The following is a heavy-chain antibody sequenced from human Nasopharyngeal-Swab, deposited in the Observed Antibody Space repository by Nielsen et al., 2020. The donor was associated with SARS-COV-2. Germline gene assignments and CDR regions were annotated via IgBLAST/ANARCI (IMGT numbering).Heavy chain of an antibody. V-gene: IGHV3-11*01. J-gene: IGHJ4*02. CDR1: GFTFSDYY. Sequence: GGSLRPSCAASGFTFSDYYMSWIRQAPGKGLEWVSYISSSGSTIYYADSVKGRFTISRDNAKNSLYLQMNSLRAEDTAVYYCAREDTDYYDSSGYFDYWGQGTLVTVSS. CDR2: ISSSGSTI. D-gene: IGHD3-22*01. CDR3: AREDTDYYDSSGYFDY.